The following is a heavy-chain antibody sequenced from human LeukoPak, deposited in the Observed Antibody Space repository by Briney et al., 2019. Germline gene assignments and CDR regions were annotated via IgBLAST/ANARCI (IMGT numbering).Heavy chain of an antibody. CDR3: ASGSHVRVYDSNPSYGNY. D-gene: IGHD3-22*01. CDR2: INPSGGST. CDR1: GYSFSSYY. J-gene: IGHJ4*01. V-gene: IGHV1-46*01. Sequence: GASVKVSCKASGYSFSSYYMIWVRQAPGQGLEWMGIINPSGGSTYYAQKFQGRVTMTRDMSTSTVYMELSRLRSEDTALYYCASGSHVRVYDSNPSYGNYGGHRSLVTVSS.